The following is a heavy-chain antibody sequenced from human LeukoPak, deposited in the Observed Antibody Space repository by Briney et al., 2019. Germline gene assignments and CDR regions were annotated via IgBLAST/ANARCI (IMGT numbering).Heavy chain of an antibody. V-gene: IGHV3-23*01. CDR1: GFTFSSYA. D-gene: IGHD3-22*01. Sequence: PGGSLRLSCAASGFTFSSYAMSWVRQAPGKGLEWVSAISGSGGSTYYADSVKGRFTISRDNAKNSLYLQMNSLRAEDTAVYYCARDKWDYYDSSGYYYGYWGQGTLVTVSS. J-gene: IGHJ4*02. CDR3: ARDKWDYYDSSGYYYGY. CDR2: ISGSGGST.